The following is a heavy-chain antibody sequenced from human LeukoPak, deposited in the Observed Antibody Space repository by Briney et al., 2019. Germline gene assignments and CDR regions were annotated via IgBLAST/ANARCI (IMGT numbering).Heavy chain of an antibody. J-gene: IGHJ4*02. Sequence: GGSLRLSCAASGFTFSTYCMHWVRQAPGKGPMWVSRICPDGTVTNYADSVKARFIISRDNARNTVYLQMNGLRVEDTAVYYCVRDFRSADYWGQGTLVTVSS. CDR2: ICPDGTVT. V-gene: IGHV3-74*01. CDR3: VRDFRSADY. CDR1: GFTFSTYC.